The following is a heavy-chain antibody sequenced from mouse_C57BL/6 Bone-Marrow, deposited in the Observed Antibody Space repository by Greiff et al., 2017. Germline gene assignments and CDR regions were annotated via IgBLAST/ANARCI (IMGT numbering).Heavy chain of an antibody. D-gene: IGHD2-4*01. CDR2: INSDGGST. CDR1: EYEFPSHD. J-gene: IGHJ4*01. CDR3: ARQSTMITTGAMDY. V-gene: IGHV5-2*03. Sequence: EVKLVESGGGLVQPGESLKLSCESNEYEFPSHDMSWVRKTPEKRLELVAAINSDGGSTYYPDTRERRFIISRDNTKKTLYLQMSSLRSEDTALYYCARQSTMITTGAMDYWGQGTSVTVSS.